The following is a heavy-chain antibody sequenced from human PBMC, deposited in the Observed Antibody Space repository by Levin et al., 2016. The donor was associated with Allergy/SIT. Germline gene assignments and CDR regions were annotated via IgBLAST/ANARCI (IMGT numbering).Heavy chain of an antibody. CDR3: ASSHSTAVTDVPVTY. CDR2: INSDGSDP. J-gene: IGHJ4*02. CDR1: GFSFNTYW. D-gene: IGHD2-21*02. V-gene: IGHV3-74*01. Sequence: GESLKISCAASGFSFNTYWMHWVRQVPGKGLVWVARINSDGSDPSYTDSVRGRFTISRDNAKNSLYLQMNSLRAEDTAVYYCASSHSTAVTDVPVTYWGQGTLVTVSS.